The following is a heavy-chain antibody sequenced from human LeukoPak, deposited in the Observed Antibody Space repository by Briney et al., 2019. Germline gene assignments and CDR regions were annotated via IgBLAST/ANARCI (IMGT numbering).Heavy chain of an antibody. D-gene: IGHD6-13*01. CDR1: GFTFSSYE. V-gene: IGHV3-21*01. Sequence: PGGSLRLSCAASGFTFSSYEMNWVRQAPGKGLEWVSSISSSSSYIYYADSVKGRFTISRDNAKNSLYLQMNSLRAEDTAVYYCARDRGVAAAGYGYWGQGTLVTVSS. CDR3: ARDRGVAAAGYGY. J-gene: IGHJ4*02. CDR2: ISSSSSYI.